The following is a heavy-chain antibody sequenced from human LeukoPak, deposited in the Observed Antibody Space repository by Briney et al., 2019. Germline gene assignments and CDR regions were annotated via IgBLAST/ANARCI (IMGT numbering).Heavy chain of an antibody. Sequence: GGSLRLSCAASGFTFSSYSMNWVRQAPGKGLEWVSSISSTSSFIYYADSVKGRFTISRDNAKNSLYLQMNSLRAEDTAVYYCARGSPTYDSSGYYDHFDYWGQGTLVTVSP. D-gene: IGHD3-22*01. V-gene: IGHV3-21*01. J-gene: IGHJ4*02. CDR2: ISSTSSFI. CDR3: ARGSPTYDSSGYYDHFDY. CDR1: GFTFSSYS.